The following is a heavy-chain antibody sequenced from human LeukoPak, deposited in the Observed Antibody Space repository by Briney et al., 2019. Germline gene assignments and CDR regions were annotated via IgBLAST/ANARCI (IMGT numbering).Heavy chain of an antibody. D-gene: IGHD5-12*01. CDR1: GFTFSDYY. V-gene: IGHV3-11*01. CDR3: ARGGGYSGYAYYFDY. Sequence: GGSLRLSCAACGFTFSDYYMSWIRQAPGKGLEWVSYISSSGSTIYYADSVKGRFTISRDNAKNSLYLQMDSLRAEDTAVYYYARGGGYSGYAYYFDYWGQGTLVTVSS. CDR2: ISSSGSTI. J-gene: IGHJ4*02.